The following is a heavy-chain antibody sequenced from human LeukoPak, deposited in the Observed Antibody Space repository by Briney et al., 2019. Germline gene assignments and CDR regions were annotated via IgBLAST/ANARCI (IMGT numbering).Heavy chain of an antibody. CDR3: ARDDSSGYYY. CDR2: IYYSGST. CDR1: GGSFSGYY. D-gene: IGHD3-22*01. J-gene: IGHJ4*02. Sequence: PSETLSLTCAVYGGSFSGYYWSWIRQHPGKGLEWIGYIYYSGSTYYNPSLKSRVTISVDTSKNQFSLKLSSVTAADTAVYYCARDDSSGYYYWGQGTLVTVSS. V-gene: IGHV4-31*11.